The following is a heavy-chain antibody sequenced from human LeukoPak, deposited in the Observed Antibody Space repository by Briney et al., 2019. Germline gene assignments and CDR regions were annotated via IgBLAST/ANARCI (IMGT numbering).Heavy chain of an antibody. J-gene: IGHJ6*03. CDR1: GYTFTSYG. CDR2: ISAYNGNT. Sequence: GASVKVSCKASGYTFTSYGISWVRQAPGQGLEWMGWISAYNGNTNYAQKLQGRVTMTTDTSTSTAYMELRSLRSDDTAVYYCARAGNCSSTSCYTDKFPYYYYYYYMDVWGKGTTVTVSS. D-gene: IGHD2-2*02. CDR3: ARAGNCSSTSCYTDKFPYYYYYYYMDV. V-gene: IGHV1-18*01.